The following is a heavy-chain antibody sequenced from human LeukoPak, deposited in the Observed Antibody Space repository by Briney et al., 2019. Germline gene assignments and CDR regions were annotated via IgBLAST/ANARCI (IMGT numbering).Heavy chain of an antibody. V-gene: IGHV3-20*04. J-gene: IGHJ4*02. CDR2: INWNGVST. CDR3: ARVRVGQWLVPFDY. CDR1: GFTFDGYG. D-gene: IGHD6-19*01. Sequence: GGSLRLSCAASGFTFDGYGMSWVRQAPGKGLEWVSSINWNGVSTGYADSVKGRFTISRDNAKNSLYLQMNSLRAEDTALYYCARVRVGQWLVPFDYWGQGTLVTVSS.